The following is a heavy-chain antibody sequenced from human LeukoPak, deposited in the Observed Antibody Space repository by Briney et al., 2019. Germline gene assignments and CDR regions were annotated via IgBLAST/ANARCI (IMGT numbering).Heavy chain of an antibody. V-gene: IGHV4-59*01. CDR1: GGSINNYY. J-gene: IGHJ3*02. CDR3: ARDSPPI. CDR2: IYYSGST. Sequence: SETLSLTCTVSGGSINNYYWSWIRQPPGKGLEWIGYIYYSGSTNYNPSLKSRVTILVDTSKNQFSLKLSSVTAADTAVYYCARDSPPIWGQGTMVTVSS.